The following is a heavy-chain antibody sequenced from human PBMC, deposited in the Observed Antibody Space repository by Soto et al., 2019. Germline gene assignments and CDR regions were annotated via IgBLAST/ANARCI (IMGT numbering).Heavy chain of an antibody. CDR3: ASRWLVFGVVSLRVNYYYGMDV. D-gene: IGHD3-3*01. J-gene: IGHJ6*02. Sequence: SVKVSCKASGGTFSSYAISWVRQAPGQGLEWMGGIIPIFGTANYAQKFQGRVTITADESTSTAYMELSSLRSEDTAVYYCASRWLVFGVVSLRVNYYYGMDVWGQGTTVTVS. CDR1: GGTFSSYA. V-gene: IGHV1-69*13. CDR2: IIPIFGTA.